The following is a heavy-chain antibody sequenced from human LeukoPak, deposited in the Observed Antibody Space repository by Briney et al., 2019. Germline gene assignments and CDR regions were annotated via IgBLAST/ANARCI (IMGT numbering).Heavy chain of an antibody. D-gene: IGHD4-23*01. Sequence: SVKVSCKASGGTFSSYTISWVRQAPGQGLEWMGRIIPILGIANYAQKFQGRVTITAGKSTSTAYMELSSLRSEDTAVYYCARAGGNSVWYFDLWGRGTLVTVSS. CDR1: GGTFSSYT. J-gene: IGHJ2*01. CDR3: ARAGGNSVWYFDL. V-gene: IGHV1-69*02. CDR2: IIPILGIA.